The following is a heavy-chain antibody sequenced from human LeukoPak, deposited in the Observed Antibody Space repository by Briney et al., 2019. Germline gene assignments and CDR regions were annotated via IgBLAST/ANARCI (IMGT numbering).Heavy chain of an antibody. D-gene: IGHD4-17*01. CDR2: ISSSSSYL. Sequence: PGGSLRVSCAPSGFTSSSYTMNCVPQAPGKGLEWVSSISSSSSYLYYAHSVKGRFTLSRDTAKRSHYLQINRLRAEDTPVCNCASDDYGGSDAIDVWGQGTMVTVSS. CDR1: GFTSSSYT. CDR3: ASDDYGGSDAIDV. J-gene: IGHJ3*01. V-gene: IGHV3-21*01.